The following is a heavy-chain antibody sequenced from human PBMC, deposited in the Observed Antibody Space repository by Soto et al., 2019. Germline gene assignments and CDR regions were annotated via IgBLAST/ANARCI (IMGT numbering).Heavy chain of an antibody. CDR2: ISSSSSYI. D-gene: IGHD6-13*01. CDR3: ARKMAAAIDAFDI. Sequence: EVQLVESGGGLVKPGGSLRLSCAASGFTFSSYSMNWVRQAPGKGLEWVSSISSSSSYIYYADSVKGRFTISRDNAKNSLYLQMNSLRAEDTAVYYCARKMAAAIDAFDIWGKGTMVTVSS. CDR1: GFTFSSYS. J-gene: IGHJ3*02. V-gene: IGHV3-21*01.